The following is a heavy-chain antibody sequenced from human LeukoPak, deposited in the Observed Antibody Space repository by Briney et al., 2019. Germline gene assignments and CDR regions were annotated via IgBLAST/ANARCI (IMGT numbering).Heavy chain of an antibody. CDR1: GFSFSSSY. J-gene: IGHJ4*02. CDR3: VRDSGDGDYEPLDY. Sequence: GGSLRLSCAASGFSFSSSYMNWVRQAPGKGLEWVSIIYRDGKTFYPDYVKGRFTISRDSSKNTLYLQMNSLRVEDTAVYYCVRDSGDGDYEPLDYWGQGTLVTVSS. V-gene: IGHV3-53*01. CDR2: IYRDGKT. D-gene: IGHD4-17*01.